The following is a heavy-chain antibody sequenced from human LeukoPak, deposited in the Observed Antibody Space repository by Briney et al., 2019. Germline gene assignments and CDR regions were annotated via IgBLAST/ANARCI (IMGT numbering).Heavy chain of an antibody. D-gene: IGHD3-9*01. V-gene: IGHV4-61*02. CDR2: IYTSGST. J-gene: IGHJ4*02. CDR1: GGSISSGSHY. Sequence: SQSLSLTCTVSGGSISSGSHYWSWIRQPAGKGLEWIGRIYTSGSTNYNPSLKSRVTISVDTSKNQFSLKLSSVTAADTAVYYCAREEQELTGSDYWGQATLVTVSS. CDR3: AREEQELTGSDY.